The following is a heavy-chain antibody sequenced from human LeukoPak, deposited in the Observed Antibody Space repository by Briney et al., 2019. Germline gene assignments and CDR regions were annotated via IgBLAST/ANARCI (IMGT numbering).Heavy chain of an antibody. V-gene: IGHV4-59*05. D-gene: IGHD1/OR15-1a*01. Sequence: PSETLSLTCTVSGVSISGYYWIWIRQSPGRGLEWIGSVFYRDSFSYGGTTFYNPPLQSRVTISVDTSKNAFSLKLSSVTAADTAVYYCARQISGNKDYWGQGTLVTVSS. J-gene: IGHJ4*02. CDR1: GVSISGYY. CDR3: ARQISGNKDY. CDR2: VFYRDSFSYGGTT.